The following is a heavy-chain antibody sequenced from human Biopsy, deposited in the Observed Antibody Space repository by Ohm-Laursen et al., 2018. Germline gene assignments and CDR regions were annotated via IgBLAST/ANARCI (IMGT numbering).Heavy chain of an antibody. CDR3: ARDRYYGSENYFSHYNMDV. D-gene: IGHD3-10*01. CDR1: GFTFSGYG. CDR2: IWYDGTDK. V-gene: IGHV3-33*01. Sequence: SLRLSCAASGFTFSGYGMHWVRQAPGKGLEWVAVIWYDGTDKFYADSVKGRFTTSRDNSKNTLYLHMNSLRAADTAVYYCARDRYYGSENYFSHYNMDVWGQGTTVTVSS. J-gene: IGHJ6*03.